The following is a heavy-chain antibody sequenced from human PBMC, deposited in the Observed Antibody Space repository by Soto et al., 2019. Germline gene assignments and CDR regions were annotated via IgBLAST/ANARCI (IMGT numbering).Heavy chain of an antibody. CDR3: ARDREVGVGEPAFDI. V-gene: IGHV1-69*06. Sequence: GASVKVSCKASGGTFSSYAISWVRQAPGQGLEWMGGIIPIFGTANYAQKFQGRVTITADKSTSTAYMELSSLRSEDTAVYYCARDREVGVGEPAFDIWGQGTMVTVSS. D-gene: IGHD3-10*01. CDR2: IIPIFGTA. J-gene: IGHJ3*02. CDR1: GGTFSSYA.